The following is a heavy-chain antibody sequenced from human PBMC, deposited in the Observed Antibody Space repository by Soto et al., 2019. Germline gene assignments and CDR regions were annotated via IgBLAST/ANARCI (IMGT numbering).Heavy chain of an antibody. J-gene: IGHJ2*01. V-gene: IGHV4-30-4*01. Sequence: SETLSLTCTVSGASINNNDYYWSWIRQTPGKGLEWIVYVYYSGTTDYIPSLKSRLSMSIDKSQNQFTLKLHSVTAADTATYYCARMSYCYDKWYFELWGRGTLVPVSS. CDR2: VYYSGTT. CDR3: ARMSYCYDKWYFEL. D-gene: IGHD3-22*01. CDR1: GASINNNDYY.